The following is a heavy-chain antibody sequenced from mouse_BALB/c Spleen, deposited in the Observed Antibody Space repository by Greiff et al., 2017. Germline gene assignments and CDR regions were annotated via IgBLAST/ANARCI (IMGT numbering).Heavy chain of an antibody. CDR1: GYTFTSYY. Sequence: VQLQQPGAELVKPGASVKLSCKASGYTFTSYYMYWVKQRPGQGLEWIGGINPSNGGTNFNEKFKSKATLTVDKSSSTAYMQLSSLTSEDSAVYYCFYGNYYAMDYWGQGTSVTVSS. CDR2: INPSNGGT. CDR3: FYGNYYAMDY. V-gene: IGHV1S81*02. D-gene: IGHD2-1*01. J-gene: IGHJ4*01.